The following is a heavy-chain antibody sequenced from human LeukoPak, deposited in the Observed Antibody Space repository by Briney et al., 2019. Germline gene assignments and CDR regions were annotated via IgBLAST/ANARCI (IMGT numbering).Heavy chain of an antibody. Sequence: PSETLSLTCTVSGGSISSYYWSWIRQPPGKGLEWIGYIYYSGSTNYNPSLKSRVTISVDTSKNQFSLKLSSVTAADTAVYYCAGRITIFGVVRDYWGRGTLVTVSS. V-gene: IGHV4-59*01. D-gene: IGHD3-3*01. CDR1: GGSISSYY. J-gene: IGHJ4*02. CDR3: AGRITIFGVVRDY. CDR2: IYYSGST.